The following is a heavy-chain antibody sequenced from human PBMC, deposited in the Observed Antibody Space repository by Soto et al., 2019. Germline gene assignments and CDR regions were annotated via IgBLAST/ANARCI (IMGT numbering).Heavy chain of an antibody. V-gene: IGHV4-39*01. CDR1: GGSISSYY. Sequence: SETLSLTCTVSGGSISSYYWGWIRQPPGEGLEWLGSIFHSGSTHYNPSLKSRVNISVDTSKNQFSLKLSSVTAADTAVYYCARLGYDSSAYYDDIDYWGQGALVTVSS. CDR2: IFHSGST. D-gene: IGHD3-22*01. CDR3: ARLGYDSSAYYDDIDY. J-gene: IGHJ4*02.